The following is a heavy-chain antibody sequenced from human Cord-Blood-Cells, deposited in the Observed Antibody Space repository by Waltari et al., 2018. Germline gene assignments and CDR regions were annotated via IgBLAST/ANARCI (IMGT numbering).Heavy chain of an antibody. V-gene: IGHV4-34*01. J-gene: IGHJ4*02. D-gene: IGHD1-26*01. CDR2: INHSGST. CDR3: ASEVGDIDY. CDR1: GGSFSGYY. Sequence: QVQLQQWGAGLLKPSETLSLTGAVYGGSFSGYYWSWIRQPPGKGLEWIGEINHSGSTNYNPSLKSRVTISVDTSKNQFSLKLSSVTAADTAVYYCASEVGDIDYWGQGTLVTVSS.